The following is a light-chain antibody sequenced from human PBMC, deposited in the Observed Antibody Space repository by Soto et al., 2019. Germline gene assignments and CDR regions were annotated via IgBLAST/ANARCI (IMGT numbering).Light chain of an antibody. CDR3: QQYNSYSPRT. Sequence: DIQMPQSPSTLSASVGDRVTITCRASQSISSWLAWYQQKPGKAPKLLISDASSLESGVPSMFSGSGSGTEFTLTISSLQPDDFATYYGQQYNSYSPRTVGQGTKVEIK. V-gene: IGKV1-5*01. J-gene: IGKJ1*01. CDR1: QSISSW. CDR2: DAS.